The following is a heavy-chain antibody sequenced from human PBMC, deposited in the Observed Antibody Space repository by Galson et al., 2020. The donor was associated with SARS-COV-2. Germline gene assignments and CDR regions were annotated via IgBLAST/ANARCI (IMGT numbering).Heavy chain of an antibody. Sequence: GESLKIPCAASGFPFSTYAMHWVRQAPGKGLEWVAAISYDGSYKHDVDSLKGRFTISRDNSKNTLYLQMNSLRPEDTAVYYCASSPSIAGSGTRFSFQHWGQGTLVTVSS. CDR3: ASSPSIAGSGTRFSFQH. V-gene: IGHV3-30*01. J-gene: IGHJ1*01. CDR1: GFPFSTYA. D-gene: IGHD6-6*01. CDR2: ISYDGSYK.